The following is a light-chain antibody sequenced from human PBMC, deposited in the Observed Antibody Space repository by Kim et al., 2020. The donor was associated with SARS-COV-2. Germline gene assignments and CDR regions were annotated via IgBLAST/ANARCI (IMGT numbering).Light chain of an antibody. J-gene: IGLJ3*02. CDR3: ETWDSNIQV. CDR1: RGVSNYF. V-gene: IGLV4-60*03. Sequence: SVSITSTRGRGVSNYFMAWQQQQPGKDARLLMKVEGSGSYNKGGGVPDRFSGSRSGADRDLIISNLKSEDEADYYCETWDSNIQVFGGETQLTVL. CDR2: VEGSGSY.